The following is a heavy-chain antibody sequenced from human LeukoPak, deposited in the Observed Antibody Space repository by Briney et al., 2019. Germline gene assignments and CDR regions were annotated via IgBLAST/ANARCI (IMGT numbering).Heavy chain of an antibody. CDR1: GFTFGSYG. CDR2: IWYDGSNK. V-gene: IGHV3-33*01. CDR3: ARERRGIIDY. Sequence: GGSLRLSCAASGFTFGSYGMHWVCQAPGKGLEWVAVIWYDGSNKYYADSVKGRFTISRDNSKNTLYLQMNSLRAEDTAVYYCARERRGIIDYWGQGTLVTVSS. J-gene: IGHJ4*02.